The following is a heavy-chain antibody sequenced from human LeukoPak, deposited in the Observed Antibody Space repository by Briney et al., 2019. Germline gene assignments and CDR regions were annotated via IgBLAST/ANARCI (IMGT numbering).Heavy chain of an antibody. CDR3: ARDRGGSFDY. J-gene: IGHJ4*02. Sequence: RPSETLSLTCTVSGGSISSYYWSWIRQPPGKGLEWIGYIYYSGSTNYNPSLKSRVTISVDTSKNQVSLKLSSVTAADTAVYYCARDRGGSFDYWGQGTLVTVSS. CDR1: GGSISSYY. V-gene: IGHV4-59*01. D-gene: IGHD2-15*01. CDR2: IYYSGST.